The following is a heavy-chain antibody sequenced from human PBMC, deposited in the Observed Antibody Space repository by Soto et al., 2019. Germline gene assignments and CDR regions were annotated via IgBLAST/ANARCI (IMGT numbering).Heavy chain of an antibody. V-gene: IGHV4-59*01. CDR3: ARDRGVQLWPYYYYGMDV. J-gene: IGHJ6*02. Sequence: SETLSLTCTVSGGSISSYYWSWIRQPPGKGLEWIGYIYYSGSTNYNPSLKSRVTISVDTSKNQFSLKLSSVTAADTAVYYCARDRGVQLWPYYYYGMDVWGQGTTVTAP. CDR2: IYYSGST. D-gene: IGHD5-18*01. CDR1: GGSISSYY.